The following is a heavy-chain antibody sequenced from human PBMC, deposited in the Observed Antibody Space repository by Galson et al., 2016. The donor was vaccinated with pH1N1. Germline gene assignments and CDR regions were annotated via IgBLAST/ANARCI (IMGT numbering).Heavy chain of an antibody. CDR1: GYSFATDW. D-gene: IGHD2/OR15-2a*01. CDR3: ARLSMDPPYYFYFYMDV. Sequence: QSGAEVKKAGESLKISCQASGYSFATDWIGWVRQTPGKGLEWVGIIYPGDSDTKYSPSFQGQVTMSVDKSISTAYLQWTSLKASATAMYYCARLSMDPPYYFYFYMDVWGKGATVTASS. J-gene: IGHJ6*03. CDR2: IYPGDSDT. V-gene: IGHV5-51*03.